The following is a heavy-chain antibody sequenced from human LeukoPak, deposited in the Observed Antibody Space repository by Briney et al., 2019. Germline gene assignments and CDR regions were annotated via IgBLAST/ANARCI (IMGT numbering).Heavy chain of an antibody. D-gene: IGHD6-13*01. Sequence: SETLSLTCTVSGYSISSGYDWGWIRQPPGQGLEWIGSIYYRRTVYYKPSLKSRVTISVDPFKNQFSLTLISMTAADTAVYYCAKYPNSWPNNNFDYWGQGTLVTVSS. V-gene: IGHV4-38-2*02. CDR1: GYSISSGYD. J-gene: IGHJ4*02. CDR2: IYYRRTV. CDR3: AKYPNSWPNNNFDY.